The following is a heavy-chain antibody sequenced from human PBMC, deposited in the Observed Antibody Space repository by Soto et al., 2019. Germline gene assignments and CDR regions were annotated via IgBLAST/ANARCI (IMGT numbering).Heavy chain of an antibody. CDR2: INTDGSST. D-gene: IGHD1-26*01. J-gene: IGHJ4*02. CDR3: ARDFIVGAPDYFDY. CDR1: WFTLRSYW. V-gene: IGHV3-74*01. Sequence: GGAPRLSCAAPWFTLRSYWVHLGPPAPGKGLVWVSRINTDGSSTTYADSLKGRFTISRDDSKNTLYLQMNSLRVDDTAVYYCARDFIVGAPDYFDYWGQGTLVTVSS.